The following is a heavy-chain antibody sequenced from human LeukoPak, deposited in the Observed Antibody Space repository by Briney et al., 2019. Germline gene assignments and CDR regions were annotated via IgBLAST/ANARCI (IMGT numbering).Heavy chain of an antibody. D-gene: IGHD3-10*01. J-gene: IGHJ5*02. CDR1: GGTFSSYA. CDR2: IIPIFGTA. CDR3: ARDIYSGSGNLHWFDP. Sequence: GASVKVSCKASGGTFSSYAISWVRQAPGQGLEWMGGIIPIFGTANYAQKFQGRVTITADESTSAAYMELSSLRSEDTAVYYCARDIYSGSGNLHWFDPWGQGTLVTVSS. V-gene: IGHV1-69*13.